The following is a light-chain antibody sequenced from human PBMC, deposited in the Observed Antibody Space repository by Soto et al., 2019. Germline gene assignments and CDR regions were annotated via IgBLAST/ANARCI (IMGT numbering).Light chain of an antibody. J-gene: IGKJ4*01. Sequence: DIQMTQSPSTLSASVGDRVTITCRASQSISSWLAWYQQKPGKAPKLLIYKASSLESGVPSRFSGSESGTEFILTISSLQPDDFATYYCQQYSGYSLTFGGGTQVEIK. V-gene: IGKV1-5*03. CDR2: KAS. CDR3: QQYSGYSLT. CDR1: QSISSW.